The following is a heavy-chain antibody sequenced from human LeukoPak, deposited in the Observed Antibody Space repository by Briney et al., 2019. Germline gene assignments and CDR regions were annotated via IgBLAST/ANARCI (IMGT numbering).Heavy chain of an antibody. Sequence: GRSLRLSCAASGFTLSSYGMHWVRQAPGKGLEWVAVIWYDGSNKYYADSVKGRFTISRDNSKNTLYLQMNSLRAEDTAVYYCARSTVTTPLDYWGQGTLVTVSS. CDR3: ARSTVTTPLDY. D-gene: IGHD4-17*01. J-gene: IGHJ4*02. V-gene: IGHV3-33*01. CDR1: GFTLSSYG. CDR2: IWYDGSNK.